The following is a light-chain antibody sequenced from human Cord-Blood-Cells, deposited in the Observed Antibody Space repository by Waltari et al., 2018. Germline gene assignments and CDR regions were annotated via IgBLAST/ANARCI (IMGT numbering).Light chain of an antibody. V-gene: IGLV1-40*01. CDR1: SSNIGAGYA. J-gene: IGLJ1*01. CDR2: GNS. Sequence: QSVLTQPPSVSVAPGPRVTISCTASSSNIGAGYAVHWYQQLPGTAPKLLIYGNSNRPSGVPDRFSGSKSGTSASLAITGLQAEDEADYYCQSYDSSLSGYVFGTGTKVTVL. CDR3: QSYDSSLSGYV.